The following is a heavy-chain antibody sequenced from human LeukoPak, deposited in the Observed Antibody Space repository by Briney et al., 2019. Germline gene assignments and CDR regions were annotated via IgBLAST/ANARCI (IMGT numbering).Heavy chain of an antibody. V-gene: IGHV1-69*04. CDR3: ARGGGSYDYMNAFDI. D-gene: IGHD1-26*01. CDR2: IIPILGIA. J-gene: IGHJ3*02. Sequence: SVTVSCTASGGTFSSFGITWVRQAPGQGLEWMGRIIPILGIANYAQKFQGRVTITADKSTSTAYMELSSLRSEDTAVYYCARGGGSYDYMNAFDIWGQGTMVTVSS. CDR1: GGTFSSFG.